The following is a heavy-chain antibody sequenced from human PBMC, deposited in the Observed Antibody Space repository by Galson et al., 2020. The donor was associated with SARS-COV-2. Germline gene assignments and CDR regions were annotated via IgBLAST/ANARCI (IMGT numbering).Heavy chain of an antibody. J-gene: IGHJ6*02. CDR2: ISYDGSNK. V-gene: IGHV3-30*18. D-gene: IGHD5-12*01. CDR1: GFTFSSYG. Sequence: QLGESLKISCAASGFTFSSYGMHRVRQAPGKGLEWVAVISYDGSNKYYADSVKGRFTISRDNSKNTLYLQMNSLRAEDTAVYYCAKEGSGYDLFPFGAPGDVWGQGTTVTVFS. CDR3: AKEGSGYDLFPFGAPGDV.